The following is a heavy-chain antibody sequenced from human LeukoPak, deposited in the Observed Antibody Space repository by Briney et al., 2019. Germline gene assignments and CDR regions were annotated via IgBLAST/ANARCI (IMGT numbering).Heavy chain of an antibody. Sequence: GESLKISCAASGFTFSSYGMHWVRQAPGKGLEWVAFIRYDGSNKYYADSVKGRFTISRDNSKNTLYLQMNSLRAEDTAVYYCAKAPNYYGSGSYYTLYYYYGMDVWGQGTTVTVSS. J-gene: IGHJ6*02. CDR1: GFTFSSYG. V-gene: IGHV3-30*02. CDR2: IRYDGSNK. D-gene: IGHD3-10*01. CDR3: AKAPNYYGSGSYYTLYYYYGMDV.